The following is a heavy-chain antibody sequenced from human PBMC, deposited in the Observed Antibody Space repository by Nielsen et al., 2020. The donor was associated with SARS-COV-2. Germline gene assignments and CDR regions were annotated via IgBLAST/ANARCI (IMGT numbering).Heavy chain of an antibody. CDR1: GGSISSYY. Sequence: SETLSLTCTVSGGSISSYYWSWIRQPPGKGLEWIGYIYYSGSTNYNPPLKSRVTISVDTSKNQFSLKLSSVTAADAAVYYCARVVGPIAVAGTGWSYFDYWGQGTLVTVSS. CDR3: ARVVGPIAVAGTGWSYFDY. V-gene: IGHV4-59*01. D-gene: IGHD6-19*01. CDR2: IYYSGST. J-gene: IGHJ4*02.